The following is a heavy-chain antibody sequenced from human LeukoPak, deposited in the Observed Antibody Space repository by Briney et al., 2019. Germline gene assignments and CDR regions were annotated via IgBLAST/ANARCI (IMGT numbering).Heavy chain of an antibody. CDR3: ATSGYIAYYGMDV. D-gene: IGHD3-3*01. V-gene: IGHV5-51*01. CDR2: IYPGDSDT. J-gene: IGHJ6*02. CDR1: GNSFTSYW. Sequence: GASLQISNEGSGNSFTSYWIGWGRPMPGKGLEWMGIIYPGDSDTRYSPSFQGQVTISADKSISTAYLQWSSLKASDTAMYYCATSGYIAYYGMDVWGQGTTVTVSS.